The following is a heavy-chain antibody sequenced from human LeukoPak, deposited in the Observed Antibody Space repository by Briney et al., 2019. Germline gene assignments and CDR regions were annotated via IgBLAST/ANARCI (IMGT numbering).Heavy chain of an antibody. CDR2: INPNSGGT. J-gene: IGHJ5*02. CDR1: GYTFTDYY. Sequence: ASVKVSCKASGYTFTDYYMHWVRQAPGQGLEWVGWINPNSGGTNYAQKFQGRVTMTRDTSISTAYMELSRLRSDDTAVYYCARDTYSSSSNWFDPWGQGTLVTVSS. V-gene: IGHV1-2*02. CDR3: ARDTYSSSSNWFDP. D-gene: IGHD6-13*01.